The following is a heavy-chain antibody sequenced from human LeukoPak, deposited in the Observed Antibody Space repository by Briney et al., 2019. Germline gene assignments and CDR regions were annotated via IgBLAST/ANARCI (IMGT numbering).Heavy chain of an antibody. Sequence: SETLSLTCNVFGGSISNNNYFWAWIRQPPGKGLEWLGSIFYTGTAYYNPSLESPVTMSVDTSKNQFSLKMTSVMAADTAMYFSASVVYGGYNVYYFNYWGQGTLVTVSS. D-gene: IGHD4-17*01. CDR3: ASVVYGGYNVYYFNY. CDR2: IFYTGTA. CDR1: GGSISNNNYF. J-gene: IGHJ4*02. V-gene: IGHV4-39*07.